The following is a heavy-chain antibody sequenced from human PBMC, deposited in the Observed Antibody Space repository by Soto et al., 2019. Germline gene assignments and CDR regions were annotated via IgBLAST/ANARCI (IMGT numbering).Heavy chain of an antibody. J-gene: IGHJ6*02. CDR1: GFSFSDYY. Sequence: GGSLRLSCAASGFSFSDYYMSWIRQAPGKGLEWVSDISSSGSTIYYADSVKGRFTISRDNAKNSLYLQMNSLRAEDTAVYYCARVNGHYYYGMDVWGQGTTVTVSS. CDR3: ARVNGHYYYGMDV. V-gene: IGHV3-11*01. D-gene: IGHD1-1*01. CDR2: ISSSGSTI.